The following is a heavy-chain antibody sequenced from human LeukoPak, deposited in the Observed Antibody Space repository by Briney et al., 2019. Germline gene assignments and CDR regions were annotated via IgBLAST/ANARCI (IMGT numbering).Heavy chain of an antibody. CDR2: ISYDGSNK. Sequence: PGRSLRLSCAASGFTFSRYGMHWVRQAPGKGLEWVAVISYDGSNKYYADSVKGRFTISRDNSKNTLFLLMNSPRAEDTAVYYCARESVGYCSGGSCYGMDVWGQGTTVTVSS. CDR3: ARESVGYCSGGSCYGMDV. J-gene: IGHJ6*02. CDR1: GFTFSRYG. V-gene: IGHV3-30-3*01. D-gene: IGHD2-15*01.